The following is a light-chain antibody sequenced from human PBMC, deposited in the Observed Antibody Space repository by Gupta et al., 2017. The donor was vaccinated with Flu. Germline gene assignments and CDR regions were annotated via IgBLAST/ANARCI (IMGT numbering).Light chain of an antibody. CDR1: QSVTSK. CDR3: QQYNDWPGT. Sequence: PATLSVSPGERATLPGRASQSVTSKLAWYQHKPGQAPRLLIYDASTRATGIPARCSGSGSGTEFTLTIRSLQAEDFAVYHCQQYNDWPGTFGQGTKVEVK. J-gene: IGKJ1*01. CDR2: DAS. V-gene: IGKV3-15*01.